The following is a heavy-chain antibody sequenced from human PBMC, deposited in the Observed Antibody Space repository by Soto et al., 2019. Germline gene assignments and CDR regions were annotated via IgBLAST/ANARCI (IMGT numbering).Heavy chain of an antibody. CDR2: IAYDGRNK. J-gene: IGHJ4*02. CDR3: AIELERLFDY. V-gene: IGHV3-30*04. Sequence: GGSLRLSCAASGFTFSSYAMHWVRQAPGKGLEWVAVIAYDGRNKYYADSVKGRFTISRDNSKNTLYLQMNSLRIEDTAVYYCAIELERLFDYWGQGTLVTVSS. D-gene: IGHD1-1*01. CDR1: GFTFSSYA.